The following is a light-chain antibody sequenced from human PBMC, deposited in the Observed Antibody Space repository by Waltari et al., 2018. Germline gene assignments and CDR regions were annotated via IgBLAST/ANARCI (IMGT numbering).Light chain of an antibody. J-gene: IGKJ2*01. V-gene: IGKV4-1*01. Sequence: DIVMTQSPDSLAVSLGERATINCKSSPSVLSSSNNKNYLGWYQQKPGQPPKLLISWASAREAWLPVPVSHSGDGTDFSCTINSLQAEYVAVYYCQQCYSAPYTFGQGTKLDIK. CDR1: PSVLSSSNNKNY. CDR3: QQCYSAPYT. CDR2: WAS.